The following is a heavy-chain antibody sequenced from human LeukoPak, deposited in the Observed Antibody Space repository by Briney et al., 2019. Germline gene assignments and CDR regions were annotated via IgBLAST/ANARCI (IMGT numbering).Heavy chain of an antibody. Sequence: GGSLRLSCVASGFTFNTYWMSWVRQAPGKGLEWVANIKQDGSEKYYLDSLEGRFTISRDNAKNSVYLQINRLRAEDSAVYYCARRGTIAVPVFWFDPWGQGTLVIVSS. J-gene: IGHJ5*02. D-gene: IGHD6-19*01. CDR1: GFTFNTYW. V-gene: IGHV3-7*01. CDR3: ARRGTIAVPVFWFDP. CDR2: IKQDGSEK.